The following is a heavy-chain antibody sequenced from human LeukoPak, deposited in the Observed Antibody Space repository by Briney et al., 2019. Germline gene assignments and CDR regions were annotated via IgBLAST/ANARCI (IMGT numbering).Heavy chain of an antibody. CDR1: GGSISSADYY. D-gene: IGHD5-18*01. CDR3: ARRRSGYSYDHAAFEI. J-gene: IGHJ3*02. Sequence: SETLSLTCTVSGGSISSADYYWSWIRQPPGKGLEWIGYIYYSGSTYYNPSLKSRVTISVDTSRNQFSLKLYSVTAADTAVYYCARRRSGYSYDHAAFEIWGQGTMVTVSS. V-gene: IGHV4-30-4*01. CDR2: IYYSGST.